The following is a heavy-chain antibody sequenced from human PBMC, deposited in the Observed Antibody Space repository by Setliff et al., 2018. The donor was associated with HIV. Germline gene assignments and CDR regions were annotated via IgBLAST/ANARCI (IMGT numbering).Heavy chain of an antibody. CDR3: AIRSRLGGTSNFFER. D-gene: IGHD3-16*01. CDR1: GGSIRRSNYY. V-gene: IGHV4-39*07. CDR2: LYYSGST. Sequence: LSLTCTVSGGSIRRSNYYWGWICQPPGKGLEWLGSLYYSGSTYYNPSLRSRVTISGDMSKKHFSLQLSSVTAADTAAYYFAIRSRLGGTSNFFERWGQGMLVTVSS. J-gene: IGHJ4*02.